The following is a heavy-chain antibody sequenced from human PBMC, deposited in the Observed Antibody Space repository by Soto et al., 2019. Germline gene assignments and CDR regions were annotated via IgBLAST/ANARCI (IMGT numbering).Heavy chain of an antibody. CDR1: EGTFNSYA. CDR3: ASGASRWYPYCVDS. V-gene: IGHV1-69*01. Sequence: QAQVVQSGAEVRKPGSSVKLSCKASEGTFNSYAIAWVRQAPEQGLEWMGGIIPYYNTLNYAQKFQDRVTITADDSTNTVYMELSSLRSDDTAGYFCASGASRWYPYCVDSWAQGTLVTVSS. CDR2: IIPYYNTL. J-gene: IGHJ4*02. D-gene: IGHD6-13*01.